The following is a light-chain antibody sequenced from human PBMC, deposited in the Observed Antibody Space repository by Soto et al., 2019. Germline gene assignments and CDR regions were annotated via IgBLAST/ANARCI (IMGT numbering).Light chain of an antibody. CDR2: EAS. CDR1: QSVLYSSNNENY. CDR3: QQYYKTPWT. V-gene: IGKV4-1*01. J-gene: IGKJ1*01. Sequence: EIVMTQSPDSLTVSLGERATINCKSRQSVLYSSNNENYLAWYQQKPGQPPKLLIYEASTRESGVPDRFSGSGSGAEFTLTISSLQAEDVAVYYCQQYYKTPWTFGQGTKVEIK.